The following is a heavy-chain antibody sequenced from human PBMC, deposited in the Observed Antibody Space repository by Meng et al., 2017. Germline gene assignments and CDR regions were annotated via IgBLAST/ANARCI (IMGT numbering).Heavy chain of an antibody. CDR3: ARTPVDTAMGTGFDY. Sequence: ASVKVSCKASGYTFTSYAMHWVRQAPGQRLEWMGWINACNGNTKYSQKFQGRVTITRDTSASTAYMELSSLRSEDTAVYYCARTPVDTAMGTGFDYWGQGTLVTVSS. CDR2: INACNGNT. CDR1: GYTFTSYA. V-gene: IGHV1-3*01. J-gene: IGHJ4*02. D-gene: IGHD5-18*01.